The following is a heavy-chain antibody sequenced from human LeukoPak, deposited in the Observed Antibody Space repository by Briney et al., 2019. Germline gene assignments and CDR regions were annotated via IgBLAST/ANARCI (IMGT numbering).Heavy chain of an antibody. CDR3: AKDAYRYYYYYYMDV. CDR2: IRYNGNNQ. CDR1: GFTFNNYG. J-gene: IGHJ6*03. Sequence: GGSLRLSCAASGFTFNNYGMHWVRQAPGKGLEWVAFIRYNGNNQYYADSVKGRFTISRDNSKNTLYLQMNSLRAEDTALYYCAKDAYRYYYYYYMDVWGKGTTVTISS. D-gene: IGHD2-2*01. V-gene: IGHV3-30*02.